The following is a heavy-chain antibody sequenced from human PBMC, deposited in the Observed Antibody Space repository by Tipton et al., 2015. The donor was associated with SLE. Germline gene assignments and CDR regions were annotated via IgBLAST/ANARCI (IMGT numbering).Heavy chain of an antibody. D-gene: IGHD6-19*01. Sequence: QLVQSGGGVVQPGRSLRLSCAASGFTFSSYAMHWVRQAPGKGLEWVANIKQDGSEKYYVDSVKGRFTISRDNAKNSLYLQMNSLRAEDTAVYYCARESQRGWSDYWGQGTLVTVSS. J-gene: IGHJ4*02. V-gene: IGHV3-7*01. CDR1: GFTFSSYA. CDR2: IKQDGSEK. CDR3: ARESQRGWSDY.